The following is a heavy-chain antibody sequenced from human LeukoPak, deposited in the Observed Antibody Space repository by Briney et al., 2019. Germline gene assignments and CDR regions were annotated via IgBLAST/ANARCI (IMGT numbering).Heavy chain of an antibody. Sequence: PSGTLSLTCAVSGGSISSSNWWSWVRQPPGKGLEWIGEIYHSGSTNYNPSLKSRVTISVDKSKNQFSLKLSSVTAADTAVYYCATSDYSSGWENAFDIWGQGTMVTVSS. CDR3: ATSDYSSGWENAFDI. V-gene: IGHV4-4*02. D-gene: IGHD6-19*01. J-gene: IGHJ3*02. CDR1: GGSISSSNW. CDR2: IYHSGST.